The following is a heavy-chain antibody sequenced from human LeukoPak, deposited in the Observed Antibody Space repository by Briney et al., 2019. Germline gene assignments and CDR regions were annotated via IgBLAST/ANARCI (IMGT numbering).Heavy chain of an antibody. J-gene: IGHJ4*02. D-gene: IGHD6-19*01. Sequence: GGSLRLSCVASGFSFSDYIMHWVRQAPGKGLEYVSAIRSDGSSTVYPNSVKGRFTISRDNSKSTLYLQLGSLRAEDTAVYYCTRRYGDHSGWSGYHDSWGQGTLVTVSS. V-gene: IGHV3-64*01. CDR2: IRSDGSST. CDR1: GFSFSDYI. CDR3: TRRYGDHSGWSGYHDS.